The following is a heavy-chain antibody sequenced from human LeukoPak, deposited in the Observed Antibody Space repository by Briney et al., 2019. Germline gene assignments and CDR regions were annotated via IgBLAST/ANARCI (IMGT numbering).Heavy chain of an antibody. J-gene: IGHJ5*02. CDR2: IYTSGST. Sequence: SQTLSLTCTVSGGSISSGSYYWSWIRQPAGKGLEWIGRIYTSGSTNYNPSLKSRVTISVDTPKNQFSLKLSSVTAADTAVYYCARDPLHRGIAAGPWGQGTLVTVSS. CDR1: GGSISSGSYY. CDR3: ARDPLHRGIAAGP. D-gene: IGHD6-13*01. V-gene: IGHV4-61*02.